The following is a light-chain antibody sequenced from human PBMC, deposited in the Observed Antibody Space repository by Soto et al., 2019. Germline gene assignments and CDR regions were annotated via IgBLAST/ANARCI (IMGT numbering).Light chain of an antibody. CDR1: QAIRND. V-gene: IGKV1-6*01. CDR3: LQDYNYPWT. J-gene: IGKJ1*01. Sequence: AIQMTQSPSSLSASVGDRVTITCRASQAIRNDLGWYQQKPGRVPKLLIYAASTLQSGVPSRFSGSGSGTDFTLTISSLQPEDFATYYCLQDYNYPWTFGQGTKVEIK. CDR2: AAS.